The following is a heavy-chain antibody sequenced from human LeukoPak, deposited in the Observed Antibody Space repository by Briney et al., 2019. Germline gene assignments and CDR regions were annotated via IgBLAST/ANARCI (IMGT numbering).Heavy chain of an antibody. CDR3: ARRRYYYDSSGYYYVGFDP. V-gene: IGHV3-7*01. CDR1: GFTFSSYW. Sequence: GGSLRLSCAASGFTFSSYWMSWVRQAPGKGLEWVANIKQDGSEKYYVDSVKGRFTISRDNAKNSLYLQMNSLRAEDTAVYYCARRRYYYDSSGYYYVGFDPWGQGTLDTVSS. CDR2: IKQDGSEK. D-gene: IGHD3-22*01. J-gene: IGHJ5*02.